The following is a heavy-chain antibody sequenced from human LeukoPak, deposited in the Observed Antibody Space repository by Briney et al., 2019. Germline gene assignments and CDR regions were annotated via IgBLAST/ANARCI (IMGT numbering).Heavy chain of an antibody. CDR1: GFTFSSYA. Sequence: PGGSLRLSCAASGFTFSSYAMSCVRQAPGGGLGWVSAICGSGDTTYHADPVKGRFTISRDNSDNRLSLQMDSLRAEDTAVYFCAKDTPAWWYHRAYMDVWGKGTTVTVSS. D-gene: IGHD2-15*01. CDR2: ICGSGDTT. CDR3: AKDTPAWWYHRAYMDV. J-gene: IGHJ6*03. V-gene: IGHV3-23*01.